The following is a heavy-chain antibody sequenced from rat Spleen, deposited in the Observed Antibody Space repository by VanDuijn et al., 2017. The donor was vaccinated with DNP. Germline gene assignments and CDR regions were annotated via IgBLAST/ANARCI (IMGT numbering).Heavy chain of an antibody. CDR1: GFTFSSYW. CDR2: ISYDGGST. Sequence: EVQLVESGGGLVQPGRSLKLSCVASGFTFSSYWMYWIRQAPTKGLDWVAYISYDGGSTYSGDSVRGRFTISRDNAKSTLYLQMNSLRSEDMATYYCARPDYYDGSYPHYWGQGVMVTVSS. V-gene: IGHV5-22*01. J-gene: IGHJ2*01. CDR3: ARPDYYDGSYPHY. D-gene: IGHD1-12*02.